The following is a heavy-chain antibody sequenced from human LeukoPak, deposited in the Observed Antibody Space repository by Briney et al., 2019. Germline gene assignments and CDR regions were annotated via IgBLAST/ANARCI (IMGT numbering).Heavy chain of an antibody. J-gene: IGHJ4*02. Sequence: ASVKVSCKASGYPFDNFGLTWVRQAPGQGLEWMGWISAYNGNTHYAQKFRGRLTMTADTSTTTAYLELRSLKSDDTAVYYCARDRLGGDLTGESLYWGQGTLVTVSS. CDR1: GYPFDNFG. D-gene: IGHD4-17*01. V-gene: IGHV1-18*01. CDR2: ISAYNGNT. CDR3: ARDRLGGDLTGESLY.